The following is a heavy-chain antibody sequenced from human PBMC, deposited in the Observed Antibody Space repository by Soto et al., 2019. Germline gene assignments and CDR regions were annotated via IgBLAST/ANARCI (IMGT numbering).Heavy chain of an antibody. CDR1: GGTFSSYA. V-gene: IGHV1-69*13. D-gene: IGHD1-26*01. CDR2: IIPIFGTA. J-gene: IGHJ6*04. CDR3: ARGNVGATLDRYYYYGMDV. Sequence: SGKASCKASGGTFSSYAISWVRQAPGRGLEWMGGIIPIFGTANYAQKFQGRVTITADESTSTAYMALSSLRSEDTAVYYCARGNVGATLDRYYYYGMDVWGKGTRVTVSS.